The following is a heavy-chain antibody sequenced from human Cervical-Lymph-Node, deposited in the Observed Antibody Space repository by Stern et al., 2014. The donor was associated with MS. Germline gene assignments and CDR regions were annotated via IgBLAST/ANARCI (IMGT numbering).Heavy chain of an antibody. D-gene: IGHD4-23*01. CDR3: ARGSTVVTDYFDY. CDR1: GGTFSSYA. Sequence: QVQLMQSGAEVKKPGSSVKVSCKASGGTFSSYANWVRQAPGQGLEWMGGIIPIFGTADYAQKFQGRVTITADESTSTAYMELTSLRSEDTAVYYCARGSTVVTDYFDYWGQGTLVTVSS. CDR2: IIPIFGTA. J-gene: IGHJ4*02. V-gene: IGHV1-69*01.